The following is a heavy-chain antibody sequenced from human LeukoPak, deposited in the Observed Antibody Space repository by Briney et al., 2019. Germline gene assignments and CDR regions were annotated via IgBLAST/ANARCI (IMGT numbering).Heavy chain of an antibody. V-gene: IGHV1-18*01. CDR1: GYTFTSYG. J-gene: IGHJ5*02. CDR2: ISAYNGNT. CDR3: ARDYYDSSGYYYRTWFDP. D-gene: IGHD3-22*01. Sequence: ASVKVSCKASGYTFTSYGISWVRQAPGQGLEWMGWISAYNGNTNYAQKFQGRVTMTTDTSTSTAYMELRSLRSDDTAVYYCARDYYDSSGYYYRTWFDPWGQGTLVTVSS.